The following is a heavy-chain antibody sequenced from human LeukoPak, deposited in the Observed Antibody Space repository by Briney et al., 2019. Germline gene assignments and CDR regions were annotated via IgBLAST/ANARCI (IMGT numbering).Heavy chain of an antibody. V-gene: IGHV4-59*08. J-gene: IGHJ5*02. Sequence: SETLSLTCTVSNGSISSHYWSWIRQPPGKGLEWIGYIYYIGSTNYNPSLKSRVTISVDTSMNQFSLRLTSVTAADTAVYYCARHKDSSTWYNWLDPWGQGTLVTVSS. D-gene: IGHD6-13*01. CDR3: ARHKDSSTWYNWLDP. CDR1: NGSISSHY. CDR2: IYYIGST.